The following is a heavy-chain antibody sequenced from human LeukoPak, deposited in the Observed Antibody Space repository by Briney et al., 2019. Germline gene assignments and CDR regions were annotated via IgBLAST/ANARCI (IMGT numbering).Heavy chain of an antibody. CDR1: GGTFSSYA. V-gene: IGHV1-69*13. J-gene: IGHJ4*02. CDR3: ARDRCSGGSCYNDY. CDR2: IIPILGTA. D-gene: IGHD2-15*01. Sequence: SVKVSCKASGGTFSSYAISWVRQAPGQGLEWMGGIIPILGTANYAQKFQGRVTITADESTSTAYMELSSLRSEDTAVYYCARDRCSGGSCYNDYWGQGTLVTVSS.